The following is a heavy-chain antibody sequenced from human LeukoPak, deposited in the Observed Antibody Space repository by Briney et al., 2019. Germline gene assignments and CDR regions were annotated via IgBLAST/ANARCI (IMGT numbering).Heavy chain of an antibody. V-gene: IGHV4-38-2*02. CDR1: GYSISSGYY. CDR3: ARGYCSGGSCYSGYDWFDP. J-gene: IGHJ5*02. D-gene: IGHD2-15*01. Sequence: SETLSLTCTVSGYSISSGYYWGWIRQPPGKGLEWIGSIYHRGSTYYNPSLKSRVTISVDTSKNQFSLKLSSVTAADTAVYYCARGYCSGGSCYSGYDWFDPWGQGTLVTVSS. CDR2: IYHRGST.